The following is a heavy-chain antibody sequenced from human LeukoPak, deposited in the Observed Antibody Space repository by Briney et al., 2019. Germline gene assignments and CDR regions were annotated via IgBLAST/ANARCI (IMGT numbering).Heavy chain of an antibody. J-gene: IGHJ6*03. CDR1: GGSISSRNW. V-gene: IGHV4-4*02. CDR2: IYDSGST. CDR3: ARMFPAAYPDYYYYMDV. Sequence: SSGTLSLTCTVSGGSISSRNWWSWVRQPPGKGLEWIGEIYDSGSTNYNPSLKSRVTISIDKSKNHFSLKLSSATAADTAVYYCARMFPAAYPDYYYYMDVWGKGTTVTVSS. D-gene: IGHD2-2*01.